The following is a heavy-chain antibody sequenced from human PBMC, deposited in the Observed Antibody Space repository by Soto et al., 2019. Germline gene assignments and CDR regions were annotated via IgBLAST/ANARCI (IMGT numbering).Heavy chain of an antibody. D-gene: IGHD2-2*01. CDR2: IIPFFGTA. CDR3: ARSALPAAINNSFVP. Sequence: QVQLVQSGAEVRKPGSSVKVSCKASGGIFSSYGISWVRQAPGQGLEWMGGIIPFFGTANYAQKFQARVTITADKSTNTAYVALRSLRSEDTAVYYCARSALPAAINNSFVPWGQGTLVSVSS. J-gene: IGHJ5*02. V-gene: IGHV1-69*06. CDR1: GGIFSSYG.